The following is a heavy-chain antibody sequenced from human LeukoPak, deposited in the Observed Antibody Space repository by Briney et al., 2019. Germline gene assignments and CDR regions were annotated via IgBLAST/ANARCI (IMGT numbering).Heavy chain of an antibody. CDR3: ARKGRHCSSTSRPWHV. D-gene: IGHD2-2*01. J-gene: IGHJ6*02. Sequence: SETLSLTCAVYGGSFSGYYWSWIRQPPGKGLEWIGEINHSGSTNYNPSLKSRVTISVDTSKNQFSLKLSSVTAADTAVYYCARKGRHCSSTSRPWHVWGQGTTVTVSS. CDR1: GGSFSGYY. CDR2: INHSGST. V-gene: IGHV4-34*01.